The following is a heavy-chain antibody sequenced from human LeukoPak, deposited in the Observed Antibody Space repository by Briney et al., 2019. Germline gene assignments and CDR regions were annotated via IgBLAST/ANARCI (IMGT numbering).Heavy chain of an antibody. Sequence: SETLSLTCTVSGGSISSSSYHWGWIRQPPGKGLEWIGSIYYSGNTYYNPSLKSRVTISLDTLKNQFSLKLSSVTAADTAVYYCAMDCSGGTCYAAGGDYWGQGTLVTVSA. CDR2: IYYSGNT. CDR3: AMDCSGGTCYAAGGDY. V-gene: IGHV4-39*01. CDR1: GGSISSSSYH. J-gene: IGHJ4*02. D-gene: IGHD2-15*01.